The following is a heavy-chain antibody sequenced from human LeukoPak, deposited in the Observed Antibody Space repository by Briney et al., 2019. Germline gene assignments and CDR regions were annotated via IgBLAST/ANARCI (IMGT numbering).Heavy chain of an antibody. D-gene: IGHD3-10*01. J-gene: IGHJ4*02. CDR1: GFTFSSYS. CDR3: ARAFVSSGYFDY. Sequence: GGSLRLSRAAPGFTFSSYSMNWFRQAPGKGLEWVSSISSSSSYIYYADSVKGRFTISRDNSKNTLYLQMNSLRAEDTAVYYCARAFVSSGYFDYWGQGTLVTVSS. CDR2: ISSSSSYI. V-gene: IGHV3-21*04.